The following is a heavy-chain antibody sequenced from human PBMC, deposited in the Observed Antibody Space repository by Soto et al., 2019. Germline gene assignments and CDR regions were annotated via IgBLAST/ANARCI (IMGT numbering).Heavy chain of an antibody. CDR3: TSDTFGLRDS. J-gene: IGHJ4*02. Sequence: GGSLRLSCAASEFSFNFYWMHWVRQTPGKGLVWVSRINPVGTITNYADSVEGRFIISRDNAATTLCLQMNSLSAEDTAIYYCTSDTFGLRDSWGQGTLVTVSS. D-gene: IGHD3-3*01. CDR1: EFSFNFYW. V-gene: IGHV3-74*01. CDR2: INPVGTIT.